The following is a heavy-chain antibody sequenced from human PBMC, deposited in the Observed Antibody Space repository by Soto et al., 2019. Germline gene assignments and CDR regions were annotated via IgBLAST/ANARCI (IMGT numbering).Heavy chain of an antibody. CDR3: ARDRPAYLTAGYSGYDYSGYGMDV. Sequence: QVQLQESGPGLVKPSETLSLTCTVSGGSISSYYWSWIRQPAGKGLEWIGRIYTSGSTNYNPSLKSRVTMSVDTSKNQFSLKLSSVTAADTAVYYCARDRPAYLTAGYSGYDYSGYGMDVWGQGTTVTVSS. CDR1: GGSISSYY. D-gene: IGHD5-12*01. J-gene: IGHJ6*02. CDR2: IYTSGST. V-gene: IGHV4-4*07.